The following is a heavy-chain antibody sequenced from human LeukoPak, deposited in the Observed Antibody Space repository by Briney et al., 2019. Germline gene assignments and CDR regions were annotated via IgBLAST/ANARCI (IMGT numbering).Heavy chain of an antibody. D-gene: IGHD3-10*01. Sequence: PSETLSLTCTVSGGSISSSSYYWGWIRQPPGKGLEWIGSIYYGGSTYYNPSLKSRVTISVDTCKSQFSLKLSSVTAADTAVYYCARHSSGIYYPYYFDYWGQGTLVTVSS. CDR1: GGSISSSSYY. J-gene: IGHJ4*02. CDR3: ARHSSGIYYPYYFDY. V-gene: IGHV4-39*01. CDR2: IYYGGST.